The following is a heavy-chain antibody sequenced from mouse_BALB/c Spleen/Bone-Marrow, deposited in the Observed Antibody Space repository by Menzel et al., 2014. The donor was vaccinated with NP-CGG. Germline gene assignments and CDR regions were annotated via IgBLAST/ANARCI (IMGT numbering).Heavy chain of an antibody. D-gene: IGHD2-4*01. V-gene: IGHV5-17*02. CDR2: ISNGRSTI. J-gene: IGHJ4*01. CDR3: ARKGAMITHYYAMDY. CDR1: GFTFSSFG. Sequence: EVQVVESGGGLVQPGGSRKLSCAASGFTFSSFGMHWVRQAPEKGLEWVAYISNGRSTIYYADTVKGRFTISRDNPKNTLFLQMTSLRSEDTAMYYCARKGAMITHYYAMDYWGQGTSVTVSS.